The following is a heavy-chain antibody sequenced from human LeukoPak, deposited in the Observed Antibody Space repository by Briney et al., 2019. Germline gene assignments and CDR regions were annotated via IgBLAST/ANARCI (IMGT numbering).Heavy chain of an antibody. CDR3: ARDWSAAVYAPFDY. Sequence: GGSLRLSCAASGFTFGSYSMSWVRQAPDKGLEWVAVISDDGSKKYHADSVKGRFTISRDNSENTLYLQMKSLRHEDTAVYYCARDWSAAVYAPFDYWGQGTLVTVSS. D-gene: IGHD5/OR15-5a*01. CDR1: GFTFGSYS. V-gene: IGHV3-30*04. CDR2: ISDDGSKK. J-gene: IGHJ4*02.